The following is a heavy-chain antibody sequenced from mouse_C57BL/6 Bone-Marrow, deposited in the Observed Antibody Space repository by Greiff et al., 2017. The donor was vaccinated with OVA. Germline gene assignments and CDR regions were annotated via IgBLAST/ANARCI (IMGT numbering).Heavy chain of an antibody. J-gene: IGHJ1*03. CDR1: GYSITSGYD. V-gene: IGHV3-1*01. CDR3: ARYGSSYGYFDV. CDR2: ISYSGST. D-gene: IGHD1-1*01. Sequence: VQLKESGPGMVKPSQSLSLTCTVTGYSITSGYDWHWIRHFPGNKLEWMGYISYSGSTNYNPSLKSRISITHDTSKNHFFLKLNSVTTEDTATYYCARYGSSYGYFDVWGTGTTVTVSS.